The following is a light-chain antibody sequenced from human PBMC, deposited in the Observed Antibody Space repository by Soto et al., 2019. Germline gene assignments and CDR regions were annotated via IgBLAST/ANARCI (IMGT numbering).Light chain of an antibody. Sequence: QSVLTQPPSASGTPGQRVTISCSGSSSNIGSTSVNWYQQLPGTAPKLLIYNNNQWPSGVPDRFSGSKSGTSASLAISGLQSEDEADYYCQSYDSSLSGSRVFGGGTKLTVL. CDR2: NNN. J-gene: IGLJ3*02. CDR3: QSYDSSLSGSRV. V-gene: IGLV1-44*01. CDR1: SSNIGSTS.